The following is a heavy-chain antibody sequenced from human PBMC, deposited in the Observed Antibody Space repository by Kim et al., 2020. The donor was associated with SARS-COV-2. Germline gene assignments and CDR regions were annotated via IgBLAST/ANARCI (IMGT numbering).Heavy chain of an antibody. CDR2: INPSGGST. CDR3: ARWRDYGDYGWDYGMDV. D-gene: IGHD4-17*01. J-gene: IGHJ6*02. V-gene: IGHV1-46*01. Sequence: ASVKVSCKASGYTFTSYYMHWVRQAPGQGLEWMGIINPSGGSTSYAQKFQGRVNMTRDTSTSTVYMELSSLRSEDTAVYYCARWRDYGDYGWDYGMDVWGQGTTVTVSS. CDR1: GYTFTSYY.